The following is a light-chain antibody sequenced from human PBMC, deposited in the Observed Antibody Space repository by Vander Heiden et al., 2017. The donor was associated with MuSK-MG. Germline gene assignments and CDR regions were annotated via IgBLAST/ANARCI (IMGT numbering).Light chain of an antibody. J-gene: IGKJ4*01. V-gene: IGKV1-13*02. CDR1: QGISSA. CDR2: DAS. Sequence: AIQLTQSPSSLSASVGDRVTITCRASQGISSALAWYQQKPGKAPKLLIYDASSLESGVTSRFSGSGYGKDFTITISSRQQEDFATYYCQQCKSYLSITFGGGTKVEIK. CDR3: QQCKSYLSIT.